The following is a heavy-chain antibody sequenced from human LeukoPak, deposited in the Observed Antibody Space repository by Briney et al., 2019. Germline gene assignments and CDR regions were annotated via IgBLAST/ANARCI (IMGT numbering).Heavy chain of an antibody. CDR3: ARSPTYYDGAGGNYFNG. Sequence: QPGGSLRLSCAASGFTFSSYSMNWVRQAPGKGLEWVSYISSSSSTIYYADSVKGRFTISRDNAKNSMYLQINTPNTSDTDVLYLARSPTYYDGAGGNYFNGWGQGTLVTVSA. J-gene: IGHJ4*02. D-gene: IGHD3-10*01. CDR1: GFTFSSYS. CDR2: ISSSSSTI. V-gene: IGHV3-48*01.